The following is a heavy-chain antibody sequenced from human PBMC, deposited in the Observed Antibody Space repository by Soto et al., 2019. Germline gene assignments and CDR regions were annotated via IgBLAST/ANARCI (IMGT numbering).Heavy chain of an antibody. D-gene: IGHD2-21*01. V-gene: IGHV1-69*01. CDR3: AGDLGEPGDY. CDR1: GGTFSSYA. J-gene: IGHJ4*02. Sequence: QVQLAQSGAEVKKPGSSVKVSCKASGGTFSSYAISWVRQAPGQGLEWMGGIIPRFGTATYPQKFQGRVTMTSDESTRTAYMKLSSLRSEDTAVYYCAGDLGEPGDYCGQGTMVTVSS. CDR2: IIPRFGTA.